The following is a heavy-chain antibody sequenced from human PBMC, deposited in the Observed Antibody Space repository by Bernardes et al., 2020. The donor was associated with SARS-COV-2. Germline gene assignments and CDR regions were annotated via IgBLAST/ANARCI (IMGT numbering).Heavy chain of an antibody. V-gene: IGHV5-51*01. Sequence: GGSLKISCKASGYTFISYWIGWVRQVPDKGLQWVGITNPGNADTRYSPSFQGQVTISADRSITTADLQWSGLKASDTAIYYCARRATYYYFWSGFDAFDMWGQGTSVTVSS. CDR1: GYTFISYW. CDR3: ARRATYYYFWSGFDAFDM. J-gene: IGHJ3*02. CDR2: TNPGNADT. D-gene: IGHD3-3*01.